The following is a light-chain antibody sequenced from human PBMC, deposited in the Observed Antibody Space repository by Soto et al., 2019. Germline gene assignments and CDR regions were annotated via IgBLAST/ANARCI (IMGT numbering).Light chain of an antibody. V-gene: IGLV2-23*01. CDR1: SSDVGNYNL. J-gene: IGLJ1*01. CDR2: EGS. Sequence: QSALTQPASVSGSPGQSITISCTGISSDVGNYNLVSWYQQYPGRAPKLIIYEGSKRPSGVSNRFSGSKSGNTASLTISGLQAEDEADYYCCSYAGSSTSVFGTGTKV. CDR3: CSYAGSSTSV.